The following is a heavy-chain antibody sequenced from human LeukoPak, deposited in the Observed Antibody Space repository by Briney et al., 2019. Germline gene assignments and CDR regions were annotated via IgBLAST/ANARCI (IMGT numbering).Heavy chain of an antibody. CDR2: ISSSGGST. D-gene: IGHD1-14*01. J-gene: IGHJ4*02. Sequence: GGSLRLSCAASGFTLSNYAMSWVRQAPGKGLQWVSGISSSGGSTYQVDSVKGRFTISRDNSKNTLYLQMNSLRAEDTAVYYCARVHFTGYFDYWGQGTLVTVSS. V-gene: IGHV3-23*01. CDR3: ARVHFTGYFDY. CDR1: GFTLSNYA.